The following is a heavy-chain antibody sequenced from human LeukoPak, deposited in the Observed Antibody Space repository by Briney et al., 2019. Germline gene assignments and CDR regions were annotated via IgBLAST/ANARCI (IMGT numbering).Heavy chain of an antibody. J-gene: IGHJ4*02. Sequence: PSETLSLTCTVSGGSITSHYWHWIRQPARKGLEWIGRIYSIGSTIYNPSLMSRLTMSVDTSKNQFSLKLSSVTAADTAVYFCARRNNNWSFDYWGQGILVTVSS. CDR1: GGSITSHY. V-gene: IGHV4-4*07. CDR2: IYSIGST. D-gene: IGHD1-1*01. CDR3: ARRNNNWSFDY.